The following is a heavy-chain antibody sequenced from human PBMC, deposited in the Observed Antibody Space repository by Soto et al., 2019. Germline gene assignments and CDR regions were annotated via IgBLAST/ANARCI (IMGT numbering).Heavy chain of an antibody. Sequence: GGSLRLSCAASGFTFSSYAMSWVRQAPGKGLEWVSAISGSGGSTYYADSVKGRFTISRDNSKNTLYLQMNSLRAEDTAVYYCANTFPYDFWSGYSNFDYWGQGTLVTVSS. V-gene: IGHV3-23*01. CDR1: GFTFSSYA. CDR2: ISGSGGST. CDR3: ANTFPYDFWSGYSNFDY. D-gene: IGHD3-3*01. J-gene: IGHJ4*02.